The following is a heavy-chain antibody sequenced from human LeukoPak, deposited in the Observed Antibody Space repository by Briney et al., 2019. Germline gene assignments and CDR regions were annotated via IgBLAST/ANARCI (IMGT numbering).Heavy chain of an antibody. V-gene: IGHV4-4*07. CDR3: ARDPGSYFYYYMNV. Sequence: PETLSLTCAVSGGSITRYYWSWIRQPAGRGLEWIGRIYSNGTTFYNPSLQSRVSMSVDTSNNEVSLKLNSVTAADTAVYYCARDPGSYFYYYMNVWGTGTTVTVSS. J-gene: IGHJ6*03. D-gene: IGHD2-15*01. CDR2: IYSNGTT. CDR1: GGSITRYY.